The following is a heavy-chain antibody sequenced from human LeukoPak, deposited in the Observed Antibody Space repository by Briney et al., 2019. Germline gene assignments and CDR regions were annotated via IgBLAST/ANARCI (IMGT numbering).Heavy chain of an antibody. Sequence: PGGSLRLSCAASGFTVSSNYMSWVRQAPGKGLEWVSVIYSGGSTYYADSVKGRFTISRDNSKNTLYLQMNSLRAEDTAVYYCAKYVDTAMYYFDYWGQGTLVTVSS. CDR1: GFTVSSNY. J-gene: IGHJ4*02. D-gene: IGHD5-18*01. V-gene: IGHV3-53*01. CDR3: AKYVDTAMYYFDY. CDR2: IYSGGST.